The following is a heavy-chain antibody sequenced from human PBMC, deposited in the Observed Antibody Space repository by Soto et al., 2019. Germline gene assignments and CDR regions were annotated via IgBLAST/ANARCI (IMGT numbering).Heavy chain of an antibody. CDR2: IYWDDDE. J-gene: IGHJ6*02. CDR3: VRNWRYYGGDYYYGMDA. Sequence: ITLKESGPTLVKPTQTLTLTCTFSGFSLNTGGVGVGWVRQPRGKAMEWLALIYWDDDERYRPSLRSRLNITKDTINTQVVITMTNLDPEDTATYYCVRNWRYYGGDYYYGMDAWGQGTTVTVSS. D-gene: IGHD3-10*01. CDR1: GFSLNTGGVG. V-gene: IGHV2-5*02.